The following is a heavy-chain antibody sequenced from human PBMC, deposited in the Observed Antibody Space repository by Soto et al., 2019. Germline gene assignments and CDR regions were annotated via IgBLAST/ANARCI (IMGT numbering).Heavy chain of an antibody. CDR1: GYTCQRCD. CDR2: INAGNGNT. V-gene: IGHV1-3*01. CDR3: ARGRSSGWYWYFDL. J-gene: IGHJ2*01. Sequence: VTVSGRDSGYTCQRCDMHYVRQAPGQRLEWMGWINAGNGNTKYSQKFQGRVTITRDTSASTAYMELSSLRSEDTAVYYCARGRSSGWYWYFDLWGRGTLVTVSS. D-gene: IGHD6-19*01.